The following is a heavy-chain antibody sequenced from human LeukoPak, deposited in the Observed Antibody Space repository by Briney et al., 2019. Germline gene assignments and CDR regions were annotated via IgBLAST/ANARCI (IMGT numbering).Heavy chain of an antibody. CDR1: VYTFTVYY. CDR2: INPNSGGT. Sequence: GASVTVSFKSSVYTFTVYYMHWVRQAPGQGLEWMGWINPNSGGTNYAQKFQGRVTMTRDTSISTAYMELSRLRSDDTAVYYCARVEVVPAAKPTDWGQGTLVTVSS. D-gene: IGHD2-2*02. J-gene: IGHJ4*02. CDR3: ARVEVVPAAKPTD. V-gene: IGHV1-2*02.